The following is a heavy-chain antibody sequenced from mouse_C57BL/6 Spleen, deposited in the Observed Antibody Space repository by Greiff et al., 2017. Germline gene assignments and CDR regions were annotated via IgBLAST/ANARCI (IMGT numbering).Heavy chain of an antibody. CDR3: ARSGDYDGGYYAMDY. D-gene: IGHD2-4*01. V-gene: IGHV1-64*01. J-gene: IGHJ4*01. CDR1: GYTFTSYW. CDR2: IHPNSGST. Sequence: QVQLQQPGAELVKPGASVKLSCKASGYTFTSYWMHWVKQRPGQGLEWIGMIHPNSGSTNYNEKFKSKATLTADKSSSTAYMQLSSLTSEDSAVYYCARSGDYDGGYYAMDYWGQGTSVTVSS.